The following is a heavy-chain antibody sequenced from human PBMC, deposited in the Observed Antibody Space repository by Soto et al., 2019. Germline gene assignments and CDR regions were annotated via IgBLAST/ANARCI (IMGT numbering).Heavy chain of an antibody. CDR3: AKGHYYGSGSYYSSFDI. CDR2: IRGSGGST. V-gene: IGHV3-23*01. Sequence: GGSLRLSCAASGFTFSSYAMSWVRQAPGKGLEWVSAIRGSGGSTYYADSVKGRFTISRDNSKNTLYMQMNSLRAEDTAVYYCAKGHYYGSGSYYSSFDIWGQGTMVTVSS. D-gene: IGHD3-10*01. CDR1: GFTFSSYA. J-gene: IGHJ3*02.